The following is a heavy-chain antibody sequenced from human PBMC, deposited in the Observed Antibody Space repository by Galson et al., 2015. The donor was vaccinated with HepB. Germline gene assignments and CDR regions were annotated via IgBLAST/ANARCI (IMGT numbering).Heavy chain of an antibody. D-gene: IGHD5-12*01. CDR2: IIPIFGTA. J-gene: IGHJ4*02. CDR1: GGTFSSYA. V-gene: IGHV1-69*13. Sequence: SVKVSCKASGGTFSSYAISWVRQAPGQGLEWMGGIIPIFGTANYAQKFQGRVTITADESTSTAYMELSSLRSEDTAVYYCATAVSGYDWGACDYWGQGTLVTVSS. CDR3: ATAVSGYDWGACDY.